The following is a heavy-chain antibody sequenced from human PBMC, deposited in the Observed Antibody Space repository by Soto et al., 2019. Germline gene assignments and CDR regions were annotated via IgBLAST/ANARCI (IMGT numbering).Heavy chain of an antibody. Sequence: PGGSLRLSCAASGFSFSDARMSWVRQAPGKGLEWVGRIKSKIDGGTTDYAAPVKGRFTISRDDSKNTLYLQMNSLKTEDTAVYYCTTNRVSWSIYSSVWFYFDSWGQGTLVTVSS. V-gene: IGHV3-15*01. CDR3: TTNRVSWSIYSSVWFYFDS. CDR1: GFSFSDAR. J-gene: IGHJ4*02. CDR2: IKSKIDGGTT. D-gene: IGHD6-13*01.